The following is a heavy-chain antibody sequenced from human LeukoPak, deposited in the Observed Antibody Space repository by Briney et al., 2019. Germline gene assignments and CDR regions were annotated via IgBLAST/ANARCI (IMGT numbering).Heavy chain of an antibody. D-gene: IGHD3-22*01. V-gene: IGHV1-18*01. Sequence: GASVKVSCKASGYTFTSYGISWVRQAPGQGLEWMGWISAYNGNTNYAQKLQGRVTMTTDTSTSTAYMELRSLRSDDTAVYYCARVIGYYDSSGYYPPGLELYYYYMDVWGKGTTVTVSS. CDR3: ARVIGYYDSSGYYPPGLELYYYYMDV. CDR1: GYTFTSYG. J-gene: IGHJ6*03. CDR2: ISAYNGNT.